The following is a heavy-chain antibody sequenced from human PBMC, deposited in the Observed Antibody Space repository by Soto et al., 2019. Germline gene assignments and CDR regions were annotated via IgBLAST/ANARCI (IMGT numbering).Heavy chain of an antibody. D-gene: IGHD5-18*01. CDR3: ARYSFGYLDS. J-gene: IGHJ4*02. CDR2: ISGSVRTI. Sequence: GGSLRLSCAASGFTFSDYYMSWIRQAPGKGLEWVSYISGSVRTIYYADSVKGRFTTSRDNAKNSLYLQMNSLRAEDTAVYYCARYSFGYLDSWGQGTLVTVSS. V-gene: IGHV3-11*01. CDR1: GFTFSDYY.